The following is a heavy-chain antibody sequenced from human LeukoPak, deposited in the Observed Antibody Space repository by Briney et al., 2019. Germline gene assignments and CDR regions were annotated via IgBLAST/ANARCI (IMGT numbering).Heavy chain of an antibody. Sequence: GGSLRLSCAASGFTFSSYEMNWVRQAPGKGLEWVSYISSSGSTIYYADSVKGRFTISRDNAKNSLYLQMNSLRAEDTAVYYCARVGRYFDWHSLRPFDYWGQGTLVTVSS. CDR1: GFTFSSYE. CDR3: ARVGRYFDWHSLRPFDY. V-gene: IGHV3-48*03. CDR2: ISSSGSTI. D-gene: IGHD3-9*01. J-gene: IGHJ4*02.